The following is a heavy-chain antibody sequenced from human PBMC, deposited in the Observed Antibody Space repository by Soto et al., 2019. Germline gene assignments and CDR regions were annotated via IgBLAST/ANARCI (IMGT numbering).Heavy chain of an antibody. D-gene: IGHD3-10*01. CDR2: IVVGSGNT. CDR1: VFTFNSSS. CDR3: AADRSPSWFGELFGY. V-gene: IGHV1-58*01. J-gene: IGHJ4*02. Sequence: SVQVSHEASVFTFNSSSVQRLQLARGQRIEWIGWIVVGSGNTNYEQKFQERVTITRDMSTSTAYMELSSLRSEDTAVYYCAADRSPSWFGELFGYWGQGTLVTVSS.